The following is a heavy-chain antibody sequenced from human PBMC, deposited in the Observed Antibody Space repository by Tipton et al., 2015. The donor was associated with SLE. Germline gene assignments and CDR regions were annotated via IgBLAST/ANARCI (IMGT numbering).Heavy chain of an antibody. D-gene: IGHD6-6*01. CDR3: ARGLWGIPARPYSFDY. CDR1: GGSFSGYY. V-gene: IGHV4-34*01. J-gene: IGHJ4*02. CDR2: INHSGST. Sequence: TLSLTCAVYGGSFSGYYWSWIRQPPGKGLEWIGEINHSGSTNYNPSLKSRVTISVDTSKNQFSLKLSSVTAADTAVYYCARGLWGIPARPYSFDYWGQGTLVTVSS.